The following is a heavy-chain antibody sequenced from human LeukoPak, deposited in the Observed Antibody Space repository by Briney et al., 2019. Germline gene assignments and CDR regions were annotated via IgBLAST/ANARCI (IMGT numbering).Heavy chain of an antibody. J-gene: IGHJ6*02. CDR2: INHSGST. CDR1: GGSFSGYY. CDR3: ARRLDV. Sequence: SETLSLTCAVYGGSFSGYYWTLIRQSPGKGLEWIGEINHSGSTNYNPSLKSRVTTSVDTSKNQFSLRLASVTAADTAVYYCARRLDVWAKGPRSPSP. V-gene: IGHV4-34*01.